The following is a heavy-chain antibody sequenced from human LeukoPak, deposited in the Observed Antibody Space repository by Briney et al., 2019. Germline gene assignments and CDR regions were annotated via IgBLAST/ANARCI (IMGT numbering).Heavy chain of an antibody. CDR2: ISGSGGST. Sequence: PGGSLRLSCAASGFTFSSYAMSWVRQAPGKGLEWVSGISGSGGSTYYADSVKGRFTISRDNSKNTLDLQLNSLRAEDTAVYYCAKEERAAAGRDFEYWGQGTLVTVSS. J-gene: IGHJ4*02. D-gene: IGHD6-13*01. V-gene: IGHV3-23*01. CDR1: GFTFSSYA. CDR3: AKEERAAAGRDFEY.